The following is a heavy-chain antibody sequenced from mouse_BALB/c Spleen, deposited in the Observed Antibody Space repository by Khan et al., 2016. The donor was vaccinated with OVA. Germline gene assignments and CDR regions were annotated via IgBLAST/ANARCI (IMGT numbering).Heavy chain of an antibody. CDR3: ARVYGKDIDY. CDR2: ISYSGNP. D-gene: IGHD1-1*01. Sequence: EVQLQESGPGLVKPSQSLSLTCTVTGYSITSDYAWNWNRQFPGNKLEWMGYISYSGNPNYNPSLKSRISINRKTSENQFYLHLNSVTTKDTATYNCARVYGKDIDYWGQGTTLTVSS. V-gene: IGHV3-2*02. J-gene: IGHJ2*01. CDR1: GYSITSDYA.